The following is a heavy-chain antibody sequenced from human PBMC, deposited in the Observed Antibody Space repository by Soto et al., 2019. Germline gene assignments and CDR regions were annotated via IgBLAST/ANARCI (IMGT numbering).Heavy chain of an antibody. CDR3: ASVRYYDSLSGYRLQYNWFDP. J-gene: IGHJ5*02. D-gene: IGHD3-3*01. Sequence: QVQLQESGPGLVKPSQTLSLTCTVSGGSISSGGYYWSWIRQHPGKGLEWIGYIYYSGSTYYNPSLKSRVTISVGTAKSHFSLKLSSVTAADTAVYYSASVRYYDSLSGYRLQYNWFDPWGQGTLVTVSS. CDR2: IYYSGST. CDR1: GGSISSGGYY. V-gene: IGHV4-31*03.